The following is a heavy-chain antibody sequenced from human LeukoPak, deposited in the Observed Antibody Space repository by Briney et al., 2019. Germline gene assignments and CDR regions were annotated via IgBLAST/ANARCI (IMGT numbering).Heavy chain of an antibody. D-gene: IGHD5-24*01. CDR1: GGSFSGSY. Sequence: SETLSLTCAVYGGSFSGSYWSWIRQPPGKGLEWIGEINHSGSTNYNPSLKSRVTISVDTSKNQFSLKLSSVTAADTAVYYCARERWLQPFFDYWGQGTLVTVSS. V-gene: IGHV4-34*01. CDR3: ARERWLQPFFDY. J-gene: IGHJ4*02. CDR2: INHSGST.